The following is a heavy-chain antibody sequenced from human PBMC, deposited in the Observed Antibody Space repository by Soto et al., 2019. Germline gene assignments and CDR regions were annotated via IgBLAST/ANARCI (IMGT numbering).Heavy chain of an antibody. CDR1: GFTFGSYW. Sequence: EVQLVESGGGLVQPGGSLRLSCAASGFTFGSYWMSWVRQVPGKGLEWLGTIKRDSTEKKYVASVKGRFTMSRDNAQNSRYLQMDSLRAEDTAVYYFARDSGYGSGGSVNHYLDYWGHGTLVTVSS. CDR3: ARDSGYGSGGSVNHYLDY. V-gene: IGHV3-7*01. J-gene: IGHJ4*01. CDR2: IKRDSTEK. D-gene: IGHD3-10*01.